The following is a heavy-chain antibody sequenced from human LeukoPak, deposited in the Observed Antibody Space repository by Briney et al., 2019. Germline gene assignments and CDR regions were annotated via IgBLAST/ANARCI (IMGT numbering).Heavy chain of an antibody. CDR3: ARDWSTMVRGFPARGESLWFDP. J-gene: IGHJ5*02. V-gene: IGHV3-7*01. D-gene: IGHD3-10*01. CDR1: GFTFSSYW. CDR2: IKQDGSEK. Sequence: PGGSLRLSCAASGFTFSSYWMTWVRQAPGKGLEWVANIKQDGSEKYYVDSVKGRFTISRDNAKNSLYLQMNSLRAEDTAVYYCARDWSTMVRGFPARGESLWFDPWGQGTLVTVSS.